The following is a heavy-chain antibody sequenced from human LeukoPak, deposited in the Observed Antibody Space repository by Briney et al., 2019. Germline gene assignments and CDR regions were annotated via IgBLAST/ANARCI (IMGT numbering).Heavy chain of an antibody. J-gene: IGHJ6*03. CDR2: IYHSGST. D-gene: IGHD6-13*01. CDR1: SDSISSTYW. V-gene: IGHV4-4*02. Sequence: SGTLSLTCAVSSDSISSTYWWTWVRQPPGKGLEWIGEIYHSGSTNYNPSLKSRLTISVDKSKNQFSLKLSSVTAADTAVYYCARTTEAHSWRTRYYDYYMDVWGKGTTVTVSS. CDR3: ARTTEAHSWRTRYYDYYMDV.